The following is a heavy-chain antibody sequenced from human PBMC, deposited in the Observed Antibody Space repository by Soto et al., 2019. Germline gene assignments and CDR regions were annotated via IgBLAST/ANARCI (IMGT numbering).Heavy chain of an antibody. D-gene: IGHD3-10*01. Sequence: QVQLVQSGAEVKKPGASVKVSCKASGYTFTSYAISWVRQAPGQGLEWMGWISAYNGNTNYAQKLQGRVTMTTDTSTTTARRAVRSLRSDDAGVDYRPGSGPPAGHWGQGTVVTVSS. J-gene: IGHJ4*02. CDR1: GYTFTSYA. CDR3: PGSGPPAGH. CDR2: ISAYNGNT. V-gene: IGHV1-18*01.